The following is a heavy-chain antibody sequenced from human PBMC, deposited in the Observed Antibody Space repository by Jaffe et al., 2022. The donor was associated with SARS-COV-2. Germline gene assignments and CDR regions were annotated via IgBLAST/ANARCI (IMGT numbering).Heavy chain of an antibody. CDR1: GFSLSASG. CDR3: AREQKVSEHEAGNWFDP. CDR2: IWYDSSNM. V-gene: IGHV3-33*01. Sequence: AQLVESGGGVVQPGRSLRLSCEASGFSLSASGMHWVRQAPGKELEWVAVIWYDSSNMFYSDFVKGRFTISRDNSRNTLYLQMNSLRVEDTGIYYCAREQKVSEHEAGNWFDPWGRGALVTVS. D-gene: IGHD1-20*01. J-gene: IGHJ5*02.